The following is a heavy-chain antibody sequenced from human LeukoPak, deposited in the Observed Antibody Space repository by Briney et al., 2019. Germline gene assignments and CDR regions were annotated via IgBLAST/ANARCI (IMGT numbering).Heavy chain of an antibody. J-gene: IGHJ4*02. Sequence: GRSLRLSCAAAGFTFTSYSINWVRQAPRKWLEWVAMMSSDGADTYYADYVRGRFTISRDTSKNTVYLQMNSLRADDTAVYYCAKRGTYCSGNSCSYYFDYWGQGTLVTVSS. CDR2: MSSDGADT. D-gene: IGHD2-15*01. V-gene: IGHV3-23*01. CDR1: GFTFTSYS. CDR3: AKRGTYCSGNSCSYYFDY.